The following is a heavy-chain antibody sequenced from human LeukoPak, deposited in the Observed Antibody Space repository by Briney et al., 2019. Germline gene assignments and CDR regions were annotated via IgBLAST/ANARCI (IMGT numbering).Heavy chain of an antibody. CDR1: GFTFEDYA. V-gene: IGHV3-9*01. Sequence: SGRSLRLSCAAPGFTFEDYAMYWVRQPPGKGLEWVSGISWNSDSIDYVDSVKGRFTISRDNAKNSLYLQMNSLRNEDTAVYYCATENYWGQGTLVTVSS. J-gene: IGHJ4*02. D-gene: IGHD1-14*01. CDR2: ISWNSDSI. CDR3: ATENY.